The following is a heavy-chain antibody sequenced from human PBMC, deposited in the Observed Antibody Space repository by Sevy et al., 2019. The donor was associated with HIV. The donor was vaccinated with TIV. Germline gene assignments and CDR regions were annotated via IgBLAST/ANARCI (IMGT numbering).Heavy chain of an antibody. D-gene: IGHD3-3*01. V-gene: IGHV1-2*02. CDR1: GYTFTGYY. J-gene: IGHJ4*02. CDR2: INPNSGGT. Sequence: ASVKVSCKTSGYTFTGYYIHWVRQAPGQGLEWMGWINPNSGGTNYAQKFQGRVTVTRDTSISTAYMDLSRLRSDDTAVYYCVRAILTISLDYWGQGTLVTVSS. CDR3: VRAILTISLDY.